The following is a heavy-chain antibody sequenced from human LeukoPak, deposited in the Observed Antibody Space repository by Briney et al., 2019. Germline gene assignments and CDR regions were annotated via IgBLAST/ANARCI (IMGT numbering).Heavy chain of an antibody. CDR2: INHSGST. D-gene: IGHD5-24*01. J-gene: IGHJ4*02. CDR1: GFTVSSNY. Sequence: GSLRLSCAASGFTVSSNYMSWIRQPPGKWLEWIGEINHSGSTNYNPSLKSRVTISVDTSKNQFSLKLSSVTAADTAVYYCARRGRRWLHGVDYWGQGTLVTVSS. V-gene: IGHV4-34*01. CDR3: ARRGRRWLHGVDY.